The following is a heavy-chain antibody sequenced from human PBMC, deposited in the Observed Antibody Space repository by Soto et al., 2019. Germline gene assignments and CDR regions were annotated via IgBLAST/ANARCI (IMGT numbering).Heavy chain of an antibody. CDR1: GFTFSTYG. CDR2: IWYDGSKI. Sequence: QVQLVQSGGGVVQPGGSLRLSCAASGFTFSTYGMHWVRQAPGKGLEWVAVIWYDGSKIYYADSVKGRFTISRDNSKSTLYLQMNSRRAEDTAVYYCARRLDQPQLGLGMDVWGQGSPVTVSS. J-gene: IGHJ6*01. CDR3: ARRLDQPQLGLGMDV. D-gene: IGHD3-16*01. V-gene: IGHV3-33*01.